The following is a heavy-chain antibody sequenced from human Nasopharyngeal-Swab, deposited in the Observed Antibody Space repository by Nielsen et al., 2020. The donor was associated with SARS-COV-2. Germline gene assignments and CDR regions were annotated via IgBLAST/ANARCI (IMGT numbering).Heavy chain of an antibody. D-gene: IGHD3-10*01. J-gene: IGHJ6*03. CDR2: ISYDGSNK. V-gene: IGHV3-30*18. CDR3: AKEHTGGSIYYYYYYMDV. Sequence: VRQAPGKGLERVAVISYDGSNKYYADSVKGRFTISRDNSKNTLYLQMNSLRAEDTAVYYCAKEHTGGSIYYYYYYMDVWGKGTTVTVSS.